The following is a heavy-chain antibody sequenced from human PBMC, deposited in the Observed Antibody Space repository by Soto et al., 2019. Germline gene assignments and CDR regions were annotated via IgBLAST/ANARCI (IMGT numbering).Heavy chain of an antibody. CDR3: AGELPFFDY. CDR1: GYTFTSYG. Sequence: GASVKVSCKASGYTFTSYGISWVRQAPGQRLEWMGWINAGNGNTKYSRKFQGRVTITRDTSASTAYMELSSLRSEDTAVYYCAGELPFFDYWGQGTLVTVSS. V-gene: IGHV1-3*01. J-gene: IGHJ4*02. CDR2: INAGNGNT.